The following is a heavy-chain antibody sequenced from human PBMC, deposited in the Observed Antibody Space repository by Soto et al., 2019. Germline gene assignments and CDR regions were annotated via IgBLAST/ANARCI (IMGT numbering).Heavy chain of an antibody. CDR3: ARDYSGPHKTVGVSS. D-gene: IGHD2-21*01. CDR2: IYYSGST. J-gene: IGHJ5*02. Sequence: SETLSLTCTVSGGSISSGDYYWSWIRQPPGKGLEWIGYIYYSGSTYYNPSLKSRVTISVDTSKNQFSLKLSSVTAADTAVYYCARDYSGPHKTVGVSSWGQGTLVTVSS. V-gene: IGHV4-30-4*01. CDR1: GGSISSGDYY.